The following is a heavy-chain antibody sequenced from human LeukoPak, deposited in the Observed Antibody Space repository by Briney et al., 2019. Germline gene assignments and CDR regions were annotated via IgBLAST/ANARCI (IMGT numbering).Heavy chain of an antibody. J-gene: IGHJ6*03. CDR2: INHSGST. CDR3: ARVGITMVRGVIITWDYYYMDV. D-gene: IGHD3-10*01. V-gene: IGHV4-34*01. CDR1: GGSFSGYY. Sequence: SETLSLTCAVYGGSFSGYYWSWIRQPPGKGLEWIGEINHSGSTNCNPSLKSRVTISVDTSKNQFSLKLSSVTAADTAVYYCARVGITMVRGVIITWDYYYMDVWGKGTTVTVSS.